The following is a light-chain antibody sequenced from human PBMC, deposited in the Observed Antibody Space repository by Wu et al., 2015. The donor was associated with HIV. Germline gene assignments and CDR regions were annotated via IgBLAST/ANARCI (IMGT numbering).Light chain of an antibody. CDR3: QQYNKWPPWT. J-gene: IGKJ1*01. CDR2: GAS. CDR1: QSVRNN. V-gene: IGKV3-15*01. Sequence: EIVMSQSPATLSVSPGERAILSCRTSQSVRNNLAWYQQKPGQAPRLLIYGASTRATGTPRQDQWQVGLGQNSLSPSIACSLKILLIYYCQQYNKWPPWTFGQGTKVEIK.